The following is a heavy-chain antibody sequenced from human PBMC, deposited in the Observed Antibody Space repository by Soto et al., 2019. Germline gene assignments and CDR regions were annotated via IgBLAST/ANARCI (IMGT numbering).Heavy chain of an antibody. CDR1: GGTFSSYT. V-gene: IGHV1-69*02. D-gene: IGHD6-19*01. CDR2: IIPILGIA. J-gene: IGHJ4*02. Sequence: QVQLVQSGAEVKKPGSSVKVSCKASGGTFSSYTISWVRQAPGQGLEWMGRIIPILGIANYAQKFRGRVTITADKSTSTAYMELSSLRSEDTAVYYCASESYSSGMRLFDYWGQGTLVTVSS. CDR3: ASESYSSGMRLFDY.